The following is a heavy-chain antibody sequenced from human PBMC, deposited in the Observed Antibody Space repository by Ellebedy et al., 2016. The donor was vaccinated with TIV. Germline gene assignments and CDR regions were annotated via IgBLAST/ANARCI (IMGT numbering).Heavy chain of an antibody. D-gene: IGHD5-18*01. J-gene: IGHJ6*02. V-gene: IGHV4-30-4*01. CDR1: GGSINSGEFH. CDR3: ARDRYRYGYPYGMDV. Sequence: LRLXXSVSGGSINSGEFHWSWIRQPPGKGLEWIGYIYYSGSTYYNPSLKSRVTISVDTSKNQFSLKLSSVTAADTAVYYCARDRYRYGYPYGMDVWGQGTTVTVSS. CDR2: IYYSGST.